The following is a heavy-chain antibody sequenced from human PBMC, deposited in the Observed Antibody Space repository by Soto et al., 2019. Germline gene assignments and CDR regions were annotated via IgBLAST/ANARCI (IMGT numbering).Heavy chain of an antibody. CDR3: ATTNYYGSGSFWFDP. CDR1: GYSISSGYY. Sequence: SETLSLTCAVSGYSISSGYYWGWLRQPPGKGLEWIGSIYHGGSTYYNPSLNSRVTISVDKSKNQFSLKLSSVTAADTAVYYCATTNYYGSGSFWFDPWGQGTLVTVS. V-gene: IGHV4-38-2*01. CDR2: IYHGGST. D-gene: IGHD3-10*01. J-gene: IGHJ5*02.